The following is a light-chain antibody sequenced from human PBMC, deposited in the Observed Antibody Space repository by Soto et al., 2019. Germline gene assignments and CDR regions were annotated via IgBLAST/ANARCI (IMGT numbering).Light chain of an antibody. CDR2: KAS. Sequence: DVQMTQSPSTLSASVGDRVTITCRASQTISSWLAWYQQKQGKAPKXLIYKASTLKSGVPSRFRGSGSGTELTITISRLQPDDFETDYCQHYKSYSEAFGQGTKVDIK. V-gene: IGKV1-5*03. CDR3: QHYKSYSEA. CDR1: QTISSW. J-gene: IGKJ1*01.